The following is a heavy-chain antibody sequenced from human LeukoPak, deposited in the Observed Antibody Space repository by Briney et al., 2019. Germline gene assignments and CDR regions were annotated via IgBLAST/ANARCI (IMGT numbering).Heavy chain of an antibody. CDR2: IYYGGST. J-gene: IGHJ5*02. V-gene: IGHV4-59*01. D-gene: IGHD1-1*01. Sequence: PSETLSLTCTVSGGSISSYYWSWIRQPPGKGLEWIGYIYYGGSTNYNPSLKSRVTISVDTSKNQFSVKLSSVTAADTAVYYCARQTGGWFDPWGQGTLVTVSS. CDR3: ARQTGGWFDP. CDR1: GGSISSYY.